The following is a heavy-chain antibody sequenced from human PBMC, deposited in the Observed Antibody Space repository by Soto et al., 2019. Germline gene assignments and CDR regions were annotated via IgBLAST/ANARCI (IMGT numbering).Heavy chain of an antibody. CDR1: GFTFSSYA. CDR3: AKDMITFGGVIVISGFDY. V-gene: IGHV3-23*01. CDR2: ISGSGGST. J-gene: IGHJ4*02. D-gene: IGHD3-16*02. Sequence: EVQLLESGGGLVQPGGSLRLSCAASGFTFSSYAMSWVRQAPGKGLEWVSAISGSGGSTYYADSVKGRFTISRDNSKNTLYLQMNSLRAENTAVYYCAKDMITFGGVIVISGFDYWGQGTLVTVSS.